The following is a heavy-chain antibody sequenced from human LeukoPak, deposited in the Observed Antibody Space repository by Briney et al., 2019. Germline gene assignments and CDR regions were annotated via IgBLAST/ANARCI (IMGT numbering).Heavy chain of an antibody. CDR1: GYSISSGYY. V-gene: IGHV4-38-2*02. CDR2: IYYSGTT. CDR3: ARWGGGFP. D-gene: IGHD3-16*01. Sequence: SETLSLTCTVSGYSISSGYYWGWIRQPPGKGLEWIGSIYYSGTTYYNPSLKSRVTISVDTSKNQFSLKLSSVTAADTAVYYCARWGGGFPWGQGTLVTVSS. J-gene: IGHJ5*02.